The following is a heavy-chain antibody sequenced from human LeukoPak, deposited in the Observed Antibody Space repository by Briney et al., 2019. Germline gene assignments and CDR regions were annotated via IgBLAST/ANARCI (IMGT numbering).Heavy chain of an antibody. D-gene: IGHD3-22*01. J-gene: IGHJ4*02. Sequence: GGSLRLSCAASGFTVSSVYMRWVRQAPGKGLEWVSLIYSVGTTYYADSVKGRFIISRDDSKNTLYLQMNSLRAEDTAVYYCARGQPYYYDSRGYSVPHDWGQGTLVTVSS. V-gene: IGHV3-53*01. CDR2: IYSVGTT. CDR3: ARGQPYYYDSRGYSVPHD. CDR1: GFTVSSVY.